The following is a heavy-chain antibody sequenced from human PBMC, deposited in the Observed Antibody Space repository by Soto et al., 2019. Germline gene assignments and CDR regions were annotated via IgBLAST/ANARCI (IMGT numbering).Heavy chain of an antibody. CDR3: ARARRRYGGNNYFDY. D-gene: IGHD4-17*01. CDR2: INHSGST. V-gene: IGHV4-34*01. Sequence: SETLSLTCAVYGGSFSGYYWSWIRQPPGKGLEWIGEINHSGSTNYNPSLKSRVTISVDTSKNQFSLKLSSVTAADTAVYYCARARRRYGGNNYFDYWGQGTLVTVSS. J-gene: IGHJ4*02. CDR1: GGSFSGYY.